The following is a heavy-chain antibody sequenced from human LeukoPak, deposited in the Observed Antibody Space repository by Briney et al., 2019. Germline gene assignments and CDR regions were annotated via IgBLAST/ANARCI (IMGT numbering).Heavy chain of an antibody. J-gene: IGHJ4*01. CDR2: ISYDGSNK. CDR1: GFTFSSYA. V-gene: IGHV3-30-3*01. Sequence: GRSLRLSCAASGFTFSSYAMHWVRQAPGKGLEWVAVISYDGSNKYYADSVKGRFTISRDNSKNTLYLQMNSLRAEDTAVYYAAIEGYSYAFAIDYWGHGTLVTVSS. D-gene: IGHD5-18*01. CDR3: AIEGYSYAFAIDY.